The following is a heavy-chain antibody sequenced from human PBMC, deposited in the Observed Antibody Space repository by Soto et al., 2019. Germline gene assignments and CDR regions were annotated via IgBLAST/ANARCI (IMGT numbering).Heavy chain of an antibody. V-gene: IGHV1-69*13. D-gene: IGHD6-19*01. CDR2: IIPIFGTA. CDR1: GGTFSSYA. CDR3: ARSITVAGTFDHGGYYYYGMDV. J-gene: IGHJ6*02. Sequence: ASVKVSCKASGGTFSSYAISWVRQAPGQGLEWMGGIIPIFGTANYAQKFQGRVTITADESTSTAYMELSSLRSEDTAVYYCARSITVAGTFDHGGYYYYGMDVWGQGTRSPSP.